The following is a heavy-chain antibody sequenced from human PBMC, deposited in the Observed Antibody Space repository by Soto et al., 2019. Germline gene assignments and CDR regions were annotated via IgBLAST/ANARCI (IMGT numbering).Heavy chain of an antibody. CDR3: AKPPDYNWNDY. Sequence: ESGGGLVQPGGSLRLSCAASGFTFSSYAMSWVRQAPGKGLEWISAVSGSGGSTYYADSVKGRFTISRDNSKDTLYLQMNNLRAEDTAVYYCAKPPDYNWNDYWVQGTLVTVSS. J-gene: IGHJ4*02. V-gene: IGHV3-23*01. CDR2: VSGSGGST. D-gene: IGHD1-20*01. CDR1: GFTFSSYA.